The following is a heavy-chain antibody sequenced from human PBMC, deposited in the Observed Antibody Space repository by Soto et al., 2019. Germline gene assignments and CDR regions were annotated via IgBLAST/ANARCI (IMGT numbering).Heavy chain of an antibody. CDR1: GGSISSGDYY. J-gene: IGHJ4*02. Sequence: SETLSLTSTVSGGSISSGDYYWSWISQPPGKGLGWIGYIYYSGSTYYNPSLKSRVTIPVDTSKNQFSLKLSSVTAADTAVYYCAREGRTVTDYFDYWGQGTLVTVSS. V-gene: IGHV4-30-4*01. D-gene: IGHD4-17*01. CDR3: AREGRTVTDYFDY. CDR2: IYYSGST.